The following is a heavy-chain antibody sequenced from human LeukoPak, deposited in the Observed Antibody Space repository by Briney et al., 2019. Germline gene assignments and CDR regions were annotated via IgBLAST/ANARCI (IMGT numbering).Heavy chain of an antibody. CDR1: GGSFSGYY. D-gene: IGHD5-18*01. J-gene: IGHJ4*02. CDR3: ARHFNGYSNGPIDY. V-gene: IGHV4-34*01. Sequence: PSETLSLTCAVYGGSFSGYYWSWIRQPPGKGLEWIGEINHSGSTNYNPSLKSRVTISVDTSKNQFSLKPSSVTAADTAVYYCARHFNGYSNGPIDYWGQGTLVTVSS. CDR2: INHSGST.